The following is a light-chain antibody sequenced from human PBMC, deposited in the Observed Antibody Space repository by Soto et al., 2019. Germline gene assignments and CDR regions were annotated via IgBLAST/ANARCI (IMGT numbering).Light chain of an antibody. CDR2: DVS. V-gene: IGLV2-14*01. CDR3: SSYTSSSPYV. CDR1: SSDVGGYNY. J-gene: IGLJ1*01. Sequence: ALTQPASVSGSPGQSITISCTGTSSDVGGYNYVSWYQQHPGKAPKLMIYDVSNRPSGVSNRFSGSKSGNTASLTISGLQAEDEADYYCSSYTSSSPYVFGTGTKVTV.